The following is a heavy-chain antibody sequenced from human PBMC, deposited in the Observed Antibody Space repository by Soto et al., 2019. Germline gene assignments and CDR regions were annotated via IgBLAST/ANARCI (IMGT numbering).Heavy chain of an antibody. J-gene: IGHJ3*02. CDR2: ISSSSSTI. D-gene: IGHD3-3*01. CDR3: ARDRNYDFWTGPDAFDI. CDR1: GFTFSSYS. Sequence: PGGSLRLSCAASGFTFSSYSMNWVRQAPGKGLEWVSYISSSSSTIYYADSVKGRFTISRDNPKNSLYLQMNSLRDEDTAVYYCARDRNYDFWTGPDAFDIWGQGTMVTVSS. V-gene: IGHV3-48*02.